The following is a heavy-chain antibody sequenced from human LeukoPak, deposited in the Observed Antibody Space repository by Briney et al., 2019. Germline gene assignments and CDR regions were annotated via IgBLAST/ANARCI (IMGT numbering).Heavy chain of an antibody. D-gene: IGHD3-9*01. CDR3: TTDPLRRYFYWQADY. CDR2: IKSKSNGGTT. V-gene: IGHV3-15*01. Sequence: GGSLRLSCAASGLTFSDAWMSWVRQAPGKGLEWVGRIKSKSNGGTTDYAAPVQCRFTIPRDDSKRALYLQMNSLRIEGTGVYYCTTDPLRRYFYWQADYWGEGTLVDVSS. CDR1: GLTFSDAW. J-gene: IGHJ4*02.